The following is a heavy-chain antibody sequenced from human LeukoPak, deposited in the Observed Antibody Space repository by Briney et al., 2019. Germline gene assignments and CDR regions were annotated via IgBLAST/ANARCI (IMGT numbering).Heavy chain of an antibody. CDR3: ATYHNTLTAKRSYY. V-gene: IGHV3-21*01. D-gene: IGHD2-21*02. Sequence: GGSLRLSCAASGFTFSDYSMNWVRQAPGKGLEWVSSISSSTSYIFYADSMKGRFTISRDNAKNSLYLQMNSLRAEDTAVYYCATYHNTLTAKRSYYWGQGTLVTVSS. CDR1: GFTFSDYS. J-gene: IGHJ4*02. CDR2: ISSSTSYI.